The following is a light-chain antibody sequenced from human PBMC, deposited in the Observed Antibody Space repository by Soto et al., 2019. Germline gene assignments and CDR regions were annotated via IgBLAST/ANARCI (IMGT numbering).Light chain of an antibody. CDR3: GTWDSSLSAV. Sequence: QSVLTQPPSVSAAPGQKVTISCSGSSSNIGNNYVSWYQQLPGTAPKLLIYDNNKRPSGIPDRFSGSKSGTSATLDITGLQTGDEADYYCGTWDSSLSAVFRGGTQLTVL. CDR2: DNN. V-gene: IGLV1-51*01. J-gene: IGLJ7*01. CDR1: SSNIGNNY.